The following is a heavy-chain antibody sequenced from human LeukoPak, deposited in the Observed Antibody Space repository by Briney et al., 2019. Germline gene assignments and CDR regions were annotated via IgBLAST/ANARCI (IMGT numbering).Heavy chain of an antibody. D-gene: IGHD1-26*01. Sequence: PGGSLRLSCAASGFTFSSYGMHWVRQAPGKGLEWVAVISYDGSNKYYADSVKGRFTISRDNSKNTLYLQMNSLRAEDTALYYCAKDGSGVGATHYYYYGMDVWGQGTTVTVSS. CDR3: AKDGSGVGATHYYYYGMDV. CDR2: ISYDGSNK. CDR1: GFTFSSYG. V-gene: IGHV3-30*18. J-gene: IGHJ6*02.